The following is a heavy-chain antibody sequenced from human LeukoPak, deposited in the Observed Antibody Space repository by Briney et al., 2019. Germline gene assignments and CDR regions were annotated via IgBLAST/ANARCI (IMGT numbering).Heavy chain of an antibody. J-gene: IGHJ4*02. CDR3: ARVGAVAGTLDFDY. Sequence: PGGSLRLSCAASGFTVSSNYMSWVRQAPGKGLEWVSVIYSGGGTYYADSVKGRFTISRDNSKNTLYLQMNSLRAEDTAVYYCARVGAVAGTLDFDYWGQGTLVTVSS. CDR2: IYSGGGT. D-gene: IGHD6-19*01. V-gene: IGHV3-53*01. CDR1: GFTVSSNY.